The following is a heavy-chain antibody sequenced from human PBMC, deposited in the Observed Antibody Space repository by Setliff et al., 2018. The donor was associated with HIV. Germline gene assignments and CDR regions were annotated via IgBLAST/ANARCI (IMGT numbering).Heavy chain of an antibody. J-gene: IGHJ4*02. CDR3: ARGGYYGSGSWGFDY. CDR2: IFYTGST. V-gene: IGHV4-30-4*08. CDR1: GGSISSGDYY. D-gene: IGHD3-10*01. Sequence: LSLTCTVSGGSISSGDYYWSWIRQPPGKGLEWIGYIFYTGSTYYNPSFKSRVTISADTSKDQFSLKLSSVTAADTAVFYCARGGYYGSGSWGFDYWGQGTLVTVSS.